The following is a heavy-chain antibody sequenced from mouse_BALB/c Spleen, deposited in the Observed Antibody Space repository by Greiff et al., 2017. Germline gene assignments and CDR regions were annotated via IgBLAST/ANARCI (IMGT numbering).Heavy chain of an antibody. J-gene: IGHJ3*01. CDR3: ARGDSLLRLRAY. CDR1: GYTFTDYA. V-gene: IGHV1S137*01. D-gene: IGHD1-2*01. CDR2: ISTYYGDA. Sequence: VQLQQSGAELVRPGVSVKISCKGSGYTFTDYAMHWVKQSHAKSLEWIGVISTYYGDASYNQKFKGKATMTVDKSSSTAYMELARLTSEDSAIYYCARGDSLLRLRAYWGQGTLVTVSA.